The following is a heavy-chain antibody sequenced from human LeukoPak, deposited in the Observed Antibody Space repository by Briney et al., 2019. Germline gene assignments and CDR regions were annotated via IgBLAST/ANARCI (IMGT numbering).Heavy chain of an antibody. CDR2: IKQDGSGK. J-gene: IGHJ4*02. Sequence: GGSLRLSCAASGFTFSSYGMYWVRQAPGKGLEWVANIKQDGSGKYYVDSVKGRFTISRDNAKKLLYLQMNSLRAEDTAFYYCARSISGTTGCLDSWGQGTLVTVSS. V-gene: IGHV3-7*01. CDR1: GFTFSSYG. CDR3: ARSISGTTGCLDS. D-gene: IGHD1-7*01.